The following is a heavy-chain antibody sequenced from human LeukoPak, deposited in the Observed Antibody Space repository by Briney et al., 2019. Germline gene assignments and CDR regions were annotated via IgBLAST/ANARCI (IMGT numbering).Heavy chain of an antibody. J-gene: IGHJ6*02. CDR2: INHSGST. CDR3: ARDEAIFGAGYYYGMDV. Sequence: SETLSLTCAVSGDSISSGGYSWSWIRQHPGGGLEWIVYINHSGSTYYNPSLKSRVTISVDTSQKQFSLKLSSVTAADTAVYYCARDEAIFGAGYYYGMDVWGQGTTVTVSS. D-gene: IGHD3-3*01. CDR1: GDSISSGGYS. V-gene: IGHV4-31*11.